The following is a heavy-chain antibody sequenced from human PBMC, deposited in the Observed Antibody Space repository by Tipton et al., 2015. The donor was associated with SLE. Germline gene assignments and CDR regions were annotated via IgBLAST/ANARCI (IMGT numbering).Heavy chain of an antibody. Sequence: SLRLSCAASGFTFSSYAMHWVRQAPGKGLEWVAVISYDGSNKYYADSVKGRFTISRDNAKNSLYLQMNSLRAEDTAVYYCARGISSGYYMDVWGKGTTVTVSS. CDR1: GFTFSSYA. CDR2: ISYDGSNK. D-gene: IGHD2-15*01. CDR3: ARGISSGYYMDV. V-gene: IGHV3-30*04. J-gene: IGHJ6*03.